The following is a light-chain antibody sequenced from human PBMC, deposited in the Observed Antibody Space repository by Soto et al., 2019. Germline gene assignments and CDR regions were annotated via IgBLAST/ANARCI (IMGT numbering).Light chain of an antibody. V-gene: IGLV1-36*01. J-gene: IGLJ2*01. CDR2: SDD. CDR3: ATWDDSLNKEV. Sequence: QAVVPQPPSVSGAPRQRSTISCSGSSSNIGNKPVHWYQQLPGKAPRLIIYSDDLWPSGVCDRFSGSKSGTSASLAISGLQSEDEADYYCATWDDSLNKEVFGGGTKLTVL. CDR1: SSNIGNKP.